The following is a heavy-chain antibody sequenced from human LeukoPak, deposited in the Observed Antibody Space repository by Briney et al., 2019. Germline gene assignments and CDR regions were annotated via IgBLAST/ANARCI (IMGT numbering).Heavy chain of an antibody. D-gene: IGHD5-24*01. J-gene: IGHJ6*03. CDR1: GFTFSDHY. CDR3: TRVNSNYFMDV. Sequence: PGGSLRLSCAASGFTFSDHYMDWVRQAPGKGLEWVGRTRDKANSYTTEYAASVKGRFTISRDDSKTSLYLQMNSLKTEDTAVYYCTRVNSNYFMDVWGRGTTVTVSS. CDR2: TRDKANSYTT. V-gene: IGHV3-72*01.